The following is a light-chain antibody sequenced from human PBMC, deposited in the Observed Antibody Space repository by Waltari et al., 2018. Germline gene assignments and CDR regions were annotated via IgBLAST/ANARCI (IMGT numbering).Light chain of an antibody. J-gene: IGLJ3*02. CDR1: SSDVGGYNY. CDR3: SSYTTSSTVV. CDR2: EVS. V-gene: IGLV2-14*01. Sequence: QSALTQPASVSGSPGQSITISCTGTSSDVGGYNYVSWYQQHPGKAPKLMIYEVSNWPSGLSKRFSGSKSGNTASLTISGLQAEDEADYYCSSYTTSSTVVFGGGTKLTVL.